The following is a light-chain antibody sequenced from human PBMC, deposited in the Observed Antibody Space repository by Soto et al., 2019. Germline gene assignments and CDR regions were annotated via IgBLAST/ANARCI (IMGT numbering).Light chain of an antibody. J-gene: IGKJ1*01. CDR1: QSISSW. Sequence: DIQMTQSPSTLSASVGDRVTITCWASQSISSWLAWYQQKPGKAPKLLIYDASSLESGVPSRFSGSGSGTEFTLTISSLQPDDFATYYFQQYNSYSWTFGQGTKVEIK. V-gene: IGKV1-5*01. CDR2: DAS. CDR3: QQYNSYSWT.